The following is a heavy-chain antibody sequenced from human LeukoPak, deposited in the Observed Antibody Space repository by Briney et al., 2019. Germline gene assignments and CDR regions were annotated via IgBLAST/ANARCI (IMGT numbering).Heavy chain of an antibody. CDR3: ARRYSSSWYVGFFDP. J-gene: IGHJ5*02. CDR2: IFNTGNS. CDR1: GGSISSGVYS. D-gene: IGHD6-13*01. V-gene: IGHV4-31*03. Sequence: KSSETLSLTCTVSGGSISSGVYSWNWIRQHPGKGLEWIGYIFNTGNSFYNPSLKSRITMSVDTSRNQFSLSLSSVTAADTAIYYCARRYSSSWYVGFFDPWGQGTLVTVSS.